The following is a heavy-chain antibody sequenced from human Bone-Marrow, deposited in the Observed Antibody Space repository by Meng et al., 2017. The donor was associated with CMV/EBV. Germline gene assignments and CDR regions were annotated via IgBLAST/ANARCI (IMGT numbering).Heavy chain of an antibody. CDR1: GGSISSYY. D-gene: IGHD3-22*01. J-gene: IGHJ4*02. V-gene: IGHV4-59*12. Sequence: GSLRLSCNVSGGSISSYYWSYIRQPPGKGLEWIGYIYNSGRTNYNPSLKSRVTISVDTSNNQFSLKLSSVTAADTAVYYCARGRVRYYYDSSGYYGYWGQGKLVTVSS. CDR2: IYNSGRT. CDR3: ARGRVRYYYDSSGYYGY.